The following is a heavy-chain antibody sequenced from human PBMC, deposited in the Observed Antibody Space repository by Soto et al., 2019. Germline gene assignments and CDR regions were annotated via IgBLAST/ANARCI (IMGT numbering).Heavy chain of an antibody. CDR1: GGTFSSYA. CDR2: IIPIFGTA. Sequence: SVKVSCKASGGTFSSYAISWVRQAPGQGLEWMGGIIPIFGTANYAQKFQGRVTITADESTSTAYMELSSLRSEDTAVYYCARPLVAATPYYYYGMDVWGQGTTVTVSS. J-gene: IGHJ6*02. CDR3: ARPLVAATPYYYYGMDV. V-gene: IGHV1-69*13. D-gene: IGHD2-15*01.